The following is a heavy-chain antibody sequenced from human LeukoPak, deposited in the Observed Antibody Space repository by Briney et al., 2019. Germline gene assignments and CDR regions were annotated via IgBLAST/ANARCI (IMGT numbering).Heavy chain of an antibody. CDR1: GGTFISYA. D-gene: IGHD2-2*02. V-gene: IGHV1-69*13. CDR2: IIPIFGTA. CDR3: ARVILGYCSSTSCYTGGRLNWFDP. Sequence: GASVKVSCKASGGTFISYAISWVRQAPGQGLEWMGGIIPIFGTANYAQKFQGRVTITADESTSTAYMELSSLRSEDTAVYYCARVILGYCSSTSCYTGGRLNWFDPWGQGTLVTVSS. J-gene: IGHJ5*02.